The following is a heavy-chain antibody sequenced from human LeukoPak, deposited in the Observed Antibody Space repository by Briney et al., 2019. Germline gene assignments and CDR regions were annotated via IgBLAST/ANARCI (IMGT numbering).Heavy chain of an antibody. J-gene: IGHJ6*03. V-gene: IGHV3-7*01. D-gene: IGHD6-6*01. CDR3: ARVEYVDDYYYYYYMDV. CDR2: IKQDGSEK. CDR1: GFTFSSYW. Sequence: GGSLRLSCAASGFTFSSYWMSWVRQAPGKGLEWVANIKQDGSEKYYVDSVKGRFTISRDNAKNSLYLQMNSLRAEDTAVYYCARVEYVDDYYYYYYMDVWGKGTTVTISS.